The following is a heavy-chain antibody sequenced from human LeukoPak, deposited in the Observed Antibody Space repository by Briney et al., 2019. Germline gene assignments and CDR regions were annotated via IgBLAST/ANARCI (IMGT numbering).Heavy chain of an antibody. Sequence: PSETLSLTCTVSGGSISSYYWNWMRQPPGKGLEWIGYVYYSGSTNYNASLKSRVTISVDTSKNQFSLKLSSVTAADTAVYYCATAASRGISGHMYYFDYWGQGTLVTVSS. CDR2: VYYSGST. V-gene: IGHV4-59*08. D-gene: IGHD2-2*01. CDR1: GGSISSYY. J-gene: IGHJ4*02. CDR3: ATAASRGISGHMYYFDY.